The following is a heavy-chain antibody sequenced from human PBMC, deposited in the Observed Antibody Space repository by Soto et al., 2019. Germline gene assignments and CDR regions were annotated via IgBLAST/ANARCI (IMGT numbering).Heavy chain of an antibody. CDR3: AKGSDGYNIIGPSDY. CDR1: GFTFSSYA. CDR2: ISGSGGSI. V-gene: IGHV3-23*01. D-gene: IGHD5-12*01. Sequence: GGSLRLSCAASGFTFSSYAMSWVRQAPGKGLEWVSVISGSGGSIYYADSVKGRFSISRDNSKNTLYLQMSSLRAEDTAVYYCAKGSDGYNIIGPSDYWGQGTLVTVSS. J-gene: IGHJ4*02.